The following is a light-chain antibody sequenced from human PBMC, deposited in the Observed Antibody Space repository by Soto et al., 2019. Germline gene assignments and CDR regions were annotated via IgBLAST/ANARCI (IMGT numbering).Light chain of an antibody. CDR2: AAS. Sequence: DIQLTQSPSFLSASVGDRVTITCRASQAISSYLAWYQQKPGQAPKLLIYAASTLQSGVPSRFSGSGSVTEFTLTISSLQPEDFATYYCQQLNTYPRYTFGQGTELEIK. J-gene: IGKJ2*01. CDR1: QAISSY. CDR3: QQLNTYPRYT. V-gene: IGKV1-9*01.